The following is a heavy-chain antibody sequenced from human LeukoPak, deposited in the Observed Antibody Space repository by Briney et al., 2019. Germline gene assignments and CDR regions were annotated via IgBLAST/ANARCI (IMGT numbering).Heavy chain of an antibody. CDR2: IYYSGST. V-gene: IGHV4-59*01. CDR3: ARRRIAAAAPFDY. Sequence: SETLSLTCTVSGGSISSYYWSWIRQPPGKGLEWIGYIYYSGSTNYNPSLKSRVTISVDTSKNQFSLKLSSVTAADTAVYYCARRRIAAAAPFDYWGQGTLVTVSS. CDR1: GGSISSYY. D-gene: IGHD6-13*01. J-gene: IGHJ4*02.